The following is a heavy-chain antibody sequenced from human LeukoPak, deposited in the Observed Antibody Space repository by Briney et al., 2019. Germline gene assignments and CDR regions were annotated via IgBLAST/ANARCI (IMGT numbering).Heavy chain of an antibody. CDR2: IHYSETT. V-gene: IGHV4-39*02. J-gene: IGHJ4*02. CDR3: ARGPTYQPIDF. D-gene: IGHD2-2*01. Sequence: SETLSLTCTVSGGSISSSNYYWGWIRQPPGKGLEWIASIHYSETTYYNPSLKSRVTISVDTSKNHFSLKLSSVTAADTAVYYCARGPTYQPIDFWGQGTLVTASS. CDR1: GGSISSSNYY.